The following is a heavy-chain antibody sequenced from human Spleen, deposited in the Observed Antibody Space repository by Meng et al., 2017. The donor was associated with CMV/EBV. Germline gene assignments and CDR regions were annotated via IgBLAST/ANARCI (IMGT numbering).Heavy chain of an antibody. CDR2: INHSGST. CDR1: GGSFSGYY. CDR3: ARGGSTSYTGTDFDY. J-gene: IGHJ4*02. Sequence: GSLRLSCAVYGGSFSGYYWSWIRQPPGKGLEWIGEINHSGSTNYNPFLKSRVTISVDTSKNQFSLKLSSVTAADTAVYYCARGGSTSYTGTDFDYWGQGTLVTVSS. D-gene: IGHD2-2*01. V-gene: IGHV4-34*01.